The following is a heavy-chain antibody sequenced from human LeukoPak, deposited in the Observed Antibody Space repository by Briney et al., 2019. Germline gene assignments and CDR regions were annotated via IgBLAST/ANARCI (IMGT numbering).Heavy chain of an antibody. Sequence: GGSLRLSCEASGFTFSSYAMSWVRQAPGKGLEWVSAISGSGGNTYYADSVKGRFTISRDNSKNTLYLQMNSLRAEDTAVYYCAKGGYAPVDYWGQGTLVTVSS. CDR3: AKGGYAPVDY. J-gene: IGHJ4*02. D-gene: IGHD2-15*01. V-gene: IGHV3-23*01. CDR1: GFTFSSYA. CDR2: ISGSGGNT.